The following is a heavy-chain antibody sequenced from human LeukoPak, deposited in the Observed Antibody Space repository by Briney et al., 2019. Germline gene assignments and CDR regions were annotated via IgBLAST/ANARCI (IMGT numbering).Heavy chain of an antibody. V-gene: IGHV4-38-2*02. Sequence: SETLSLTCTVSGYSISSGYYWGWIRQPPGKGLEWIGSIYHSGSTYYNPSLKSRVTISVDTSQNQFSLKLSSVTAADTAVYYCARDLGASSAHWFDPWGQRTLVTVSS. J-gene: IGHJ5*02. CDR3: ARDLGASSAHWFDP. CDR1: GYSISSGYY. CDR2: IYHSGST. D-gene: IGHD3-16*01.